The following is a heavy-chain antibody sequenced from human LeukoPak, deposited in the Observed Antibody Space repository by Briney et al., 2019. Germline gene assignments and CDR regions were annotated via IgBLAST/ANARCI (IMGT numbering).Heavy chain of an antibody. CDR2: IRDDGVNK. Sequence: GGSLRLSCAASAFTFSRYGMHWVRQAPGKGLEWVAFIRDDGVNKYYADSVKGRFTISRDNSKNTLYLQMNSLRAEDTAIYYCAKMLLNYFDTSGGAFHIWGQGTMVTVSS. CDR3: AKMLLNYFDTSGGAFHI. D-gene: IGHD3-22*01. CDR1: AFTFSRYG. J-gene: IGHJ3*02. V-gene: IGHV3-30*02.